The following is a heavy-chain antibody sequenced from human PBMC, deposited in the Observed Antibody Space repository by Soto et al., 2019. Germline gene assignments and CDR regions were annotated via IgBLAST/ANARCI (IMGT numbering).Heavy chain of an antibody. CDR3: ARDGSSGYYLDAFDI. V-gene: IGHV4-30-2*01. Sequence: QLQLQESGSGLVKPSQTLSLTCAVSGGSISSGGYSWSWIRQPPGKVLEWIGYIYHSGSTYYNPSLKSRVTISVDRSKNQFSLKLSSVTAADTAVYYCARDGSSGYYLDAFDIWGQGTMVTVSS. J-gene: IGHJ3*02. D-gene: IGHD3-22*01. CDR2: IYHSGST. CDR1: GGSISSGGYS.